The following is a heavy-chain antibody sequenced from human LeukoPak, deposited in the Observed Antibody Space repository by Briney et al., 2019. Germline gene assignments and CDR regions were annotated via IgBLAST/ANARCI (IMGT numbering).Heavy chain of an antibody. Sequence: PSETLSLTCTVSGGSISSYYWSWIRQPPGKGLEWIGYIYYSGSTNYNPSLKSRVIISVDTSKNQFSLKLSSVTAADTAVYYCARVIVVVPAAIWFDPWGQGTLVTVSS. CDR2: IYYSGST. CDR3: ARVIVVVPAAIWFDP. CDR1: GGSISSYY. J-gene: IGHJ5*02. D-gene: IGHD2-2*01. V-gene: IGHV4-59*01.